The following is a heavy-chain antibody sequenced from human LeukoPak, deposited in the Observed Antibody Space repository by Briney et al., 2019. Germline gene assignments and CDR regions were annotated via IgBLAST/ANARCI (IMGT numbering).Heavy chain of an antibody. Sequence: GGSLRLSCAASGFAFSSYSTNWVRQAPGKGLEWVSYISSSSSTIYYADSVKGRFTISRDNAKNSLFLQMNSLRAEDAAFYYCAKTGFSMSYDFWSGRQIYFDSWGQGTLVTVSS. V-gene: IGHV3-48*01. J-gene: IGHJ4*02. D-gene: IGHD3-3*01. CDR1: GFAFSSYS. CDR3: AKTGFSMSYDFWSGRQIYFDS. CDR2: ISSSSSTI.